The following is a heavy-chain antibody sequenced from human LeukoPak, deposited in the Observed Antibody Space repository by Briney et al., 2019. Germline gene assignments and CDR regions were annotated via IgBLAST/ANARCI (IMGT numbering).Heavy chain of an antibody. D-gene: IGHD2-2*01. CDR3: AKDSPDIVLVPAAMDY. J-gene: IGHJ4*02. Sequence: GGSLRLSCAASGFTFSSYGMHWVRQAPGKGLEWVAFIRYDGSNKYYADSVKGRFTISRDNSKNTLYLQMNSLRAEDTAVYYCAKDSPDIVLVPAAMDYWGQGTLVTVSS. CDR2: IRYDGSNK. V-gene: IGHV3-30*02. CDR1: GFTFSSYG.